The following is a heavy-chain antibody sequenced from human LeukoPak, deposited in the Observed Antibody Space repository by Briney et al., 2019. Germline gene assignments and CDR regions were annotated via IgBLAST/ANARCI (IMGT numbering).Heavy chain of an antibody. CDR1: GGSIISSGDY. J-gene: IGHJ4*02. V-gene: IGHV4-39*07. Sequence: PSETLSLTCTVSGGSIISSGDYWWGWIRQPPGKGLEWIGEINHSGSTNYNPSLKSRVTISVDTSKNQFSLKLSSVTAADTAVYYCARGNPPQFTMVRGGYTYYFDYWGQGTPVTVSS. CDR2: INHSGST. CDR3: ARGNPPQFTMVRGGYTYYFDY. D-gene: IGHD3-10*01.